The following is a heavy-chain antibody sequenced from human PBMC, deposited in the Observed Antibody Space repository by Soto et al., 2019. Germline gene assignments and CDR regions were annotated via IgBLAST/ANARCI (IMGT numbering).Heavy chain of an antibody. D-gene: IGHD7-27*01. CDR2: INPSGGST. V-gene: IGHV1-46*01. Sequence: EASVKVSCKASGYTFTSYYMHWVRQAPGQGLEWMGIINPSGGSTSYAQKFQGRVTMTRDTSTSTVYMELSSLRSEDTAVYYCAKGPPQSALGRYFDYWGQGTQVTVSS. CDR3: AKGPPQSALGRYFDY. CDR1: GYTFTSYY. J-gene: IGHJ4*02.